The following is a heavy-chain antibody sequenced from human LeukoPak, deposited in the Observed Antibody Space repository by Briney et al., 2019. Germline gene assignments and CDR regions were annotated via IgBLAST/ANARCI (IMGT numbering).Heavy chain of an antibody. CDR2: IHYSGTT. D-gene: IGHD6-19*01. CDR3: ARGAGWYNY. J-gene: IGHJ4*02. CDR1: GGSINDDY. V-gene: IGHV4-59*01. Sequence: SETLSLTCTVSGGSINDDYWSWLRQPPGEGLEWIAYIHYSGTTNYNPSLKSRVTISIDTSKKQFSLKVSSVTAADTAVYYCARGAGWYNYWGQGTLVTVSS.